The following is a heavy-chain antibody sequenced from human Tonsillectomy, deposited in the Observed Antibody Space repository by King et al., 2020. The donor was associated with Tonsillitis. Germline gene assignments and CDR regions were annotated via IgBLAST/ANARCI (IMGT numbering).Heavy chain of an antibody. Sequence: VQLVESGGGVVQPGRSLRLSCAASGFTFGSHGMHWVRQAPGKGLEWVAGIGYDANNKYFADSVKGRFTISRDNSKNTLYLQVNSLRAEDTAVYYCARGGDSVGRHGPHFDHWGQGTLVTVSS. CDR1: GFTFGSHG. J-gene: IGHJ4*02. CDR2: IGYDANNK. V-gene: IGHV3-33*01. D-gene: IGHD2-21*01. CDR3: ARGGDSVGRHGPHFDH.